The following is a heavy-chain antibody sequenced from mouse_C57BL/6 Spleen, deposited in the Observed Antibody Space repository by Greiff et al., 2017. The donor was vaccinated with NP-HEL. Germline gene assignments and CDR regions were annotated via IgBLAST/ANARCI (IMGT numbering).Heavy chain of an antibody. D-gene: IGHD2-1*01. J-gene: IGHJ1*03. CDR3: ARGGNYGYWYFDV. CDR1: GYAFSSYW. CDR2: IYPGDGDT. Sequence: QVQLKESGAELVKPGASVKISCKASGYAFSSYWMNWVKQRPGKGLEWIGQIYPGDGDTNYNGKFKGKATLTADKSSSTAYMQLSSLTSEDSAVYFCARGGNYGYWYFDVWGTGTTVTVSS. V-gene: IGHV1-80*01.